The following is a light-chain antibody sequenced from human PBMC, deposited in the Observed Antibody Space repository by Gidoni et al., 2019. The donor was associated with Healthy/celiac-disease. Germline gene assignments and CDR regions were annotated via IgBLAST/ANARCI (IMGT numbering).Light chain of an antibody. CDR1: QSVSSY. Sequence: ELVLTQSPATLSLSPGERATLSCRASQSVSSYLAWYQQKPGQAPRLLIYDASNRATGIPARFSSSGSGTDFTLTISSLEPEDFAVYYCQQRSNWPQLTFGGGTKVEIK. CDR3: QQRSNWPQLT. V-gene: IGKV3-11*01. J-gene: IGKJ4*01. CDR2: DAS.